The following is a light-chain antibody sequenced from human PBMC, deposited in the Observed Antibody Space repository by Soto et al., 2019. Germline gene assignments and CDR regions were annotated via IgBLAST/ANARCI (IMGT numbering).Light chain of an antibody. CDR1: QSISSW. V-gene: IGKV1-5*03. J-gene: IGKJ1*01. Sequence: DIQMTQSPSTLSASVGDRVTITCRASQSISSWLAWYQQTPGKAPKLLIYSASSLESGVPSRFSGSGSGTEFTLTISSLQPDDFATYYCQQYKSYSWTFGQGTQVEIK. CDR3: QQYKSYSWT. CDR2: SAS.